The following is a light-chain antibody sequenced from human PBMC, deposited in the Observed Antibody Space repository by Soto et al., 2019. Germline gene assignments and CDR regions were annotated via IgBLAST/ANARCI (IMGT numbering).Light chain of an antibody. Sequence: DIQMTQSPSFVSASVGDRVTITCRASQTISTWMAWYQQKPGKAPKLLVYDASTLQSGVASRFSGSGSGTEFTLIISGLQPDDSATYYCQQYTNTNNPWMFGQGTKVDIK. CDR3: QQYTNTNNPWM. CDR2: DAS. CDR1: QTISTW. V-gene: IGKV1-5*01. J-gene: IGKJ1*01.